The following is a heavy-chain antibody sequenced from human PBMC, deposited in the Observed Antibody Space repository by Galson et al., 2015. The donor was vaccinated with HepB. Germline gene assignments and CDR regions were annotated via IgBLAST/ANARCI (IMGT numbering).Heavy chain of an antibody. Sequence: SLRLSCAASGFTFSSYAMSWVRQAPGKGLEWVSAISGSGGSTYYADSVKGRFTISRDNSKNTLYLQMNSLRAEDTAVYYCAKGNYWGSYAFDIWGQGTMVTVSS. V-gene: IGHV3-23*01. J-gene: IGHJ3*02. CDR3: AKGNYWGSYAFDI. D-gene: IGHD7-27*01. CDR1: GFTFSSYA. CDR2: ISGSGGST.